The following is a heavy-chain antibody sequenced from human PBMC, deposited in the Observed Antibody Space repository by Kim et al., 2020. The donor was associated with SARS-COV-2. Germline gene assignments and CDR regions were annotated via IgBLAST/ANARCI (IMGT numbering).Heavy chain of an antibody. CDR3: ARTYYYDSSGSSSWFDP. CDR1: GGSISSGSYY. J-gene: IGHJ5*02. D-gene: IGHD3-22*01. V-gene: IGHV4-61*02. Sequence: SETLSLTCTVSGGSISSGSYYWSWIRQPAGKGLEWIGRIYPSGSTNYNPSLKSRVTISVDTSKNQFSLKLSSVTAADTAVYYCARTYYYDSSGSSSWFDPWGQGTLVTVSS. CDR2: IYPSGST.